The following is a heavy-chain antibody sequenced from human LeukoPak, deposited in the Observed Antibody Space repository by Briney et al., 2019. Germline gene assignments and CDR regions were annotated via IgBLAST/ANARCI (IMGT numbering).Heavy chain of an antibody. J-gene: IGHJ6*02. CDR1: GYTFTNYY. V-gene: IGHV1-46*01. D-gene: IGHD2-15*01. Sequence: ASVKVSCKASGYTFTNYYMHWVRQAPGQGLEWMGIINPSGGSTSYAQKFQGRVTMTRDTSTSTVYMELSSLRSEDTAVYYCARGILYSSIWRPTHHYYYYGMDVWGQGTTVTVSS. CDR2: INPSGGST. CDR3: ARGILYSSIWRPTHHYYYYGMDV.